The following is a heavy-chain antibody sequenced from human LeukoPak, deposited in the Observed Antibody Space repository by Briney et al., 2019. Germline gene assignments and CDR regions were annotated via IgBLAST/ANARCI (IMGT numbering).Heavy chain of an antibody. CDR2: ISGGGAST. J-gene: IGHJ4*02. V-gene: IGHV3-23*01. D-gene: IGHD3-22*01. Sequence: GGSLRLSCAASGFIFSSYAVNWVRQAPGKGLEWVSTISGGGASTYYADSVKGRFTISRDDSKNTLYLQMSSLRAEDTAVYYCAKDRGRYYDSSGYYWGYYFDSWGQGILVTVST. CDR1: GFIFSSYA. CDR3: AKDRGRYYDSSGYYWGYYFDS.